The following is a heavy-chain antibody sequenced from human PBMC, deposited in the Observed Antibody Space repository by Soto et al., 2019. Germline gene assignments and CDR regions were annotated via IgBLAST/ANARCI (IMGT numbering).Heavy chain of an antibody. CDR1: GYTFTSYG. D-gene: IGHD2-2*03. V-gene: IGHV1-18*01. CDR3: ARVWISGWFDP. CDR2: INAYNGNT. J-gene: IGHJ5*02. Sequence: ASVKVSCTASGYTFTSYGITWVRQAPGQGLEWMGWINAYNGNTNYAQKLQGRVTMTTDTSTSTAYMELRSLRSDDTAVYYCARVWISGWFDPWGQGTLVTVSS.